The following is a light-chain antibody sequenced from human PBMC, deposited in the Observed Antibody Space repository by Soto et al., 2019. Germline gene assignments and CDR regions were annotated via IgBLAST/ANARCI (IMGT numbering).Light chain of an antibody. CDR3: QQYNSYLYT. CDR2: DAS. Sequence: DIQMTQSPSTLSASVGDRVTITCRASQSISSWLAWYQQKPGKAPKLLIYDASTLESGVPSRFNGSGSGTEFTLTISSLQPDDFATYYCQQYNSYLYTFGQGTKLEI. J-gene: IGKJ2*01. CDR1: QSISSW. V-gene: IGKV1-5*01.